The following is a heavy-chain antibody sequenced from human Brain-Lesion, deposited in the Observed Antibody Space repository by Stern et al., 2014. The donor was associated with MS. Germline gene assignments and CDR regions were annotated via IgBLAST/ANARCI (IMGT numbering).Heavy chain of an antibody. CDR1: GYSFTSYW. CDR2: IYPGDSDT. D-gene: IGHD2-21*01. Sequence: EVQLVESGAEVKKPGESLKISCKGSGYSFTSYWLRRGRQTPGKGLEWMGIIYPGDSDTRYSPSFQGQVTISADKSISTAYLQWSSLRASDTAIYYCARDDCGRLGCPWDYWGQGTLVTVSS. V-gene: IGHV5-51*03. CDR3: ARDDCGRLGCPWDY. J-gene: IGHJ4*02.